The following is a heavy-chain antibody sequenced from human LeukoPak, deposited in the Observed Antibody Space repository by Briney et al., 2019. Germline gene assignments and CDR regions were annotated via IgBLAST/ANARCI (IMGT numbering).Heavy chain of an antibody. J-gene: IGHJ4*02. V-gene: IGHV1-2*02. D-gene: IGHD1-26*01. CDR2: INPNSGGT. CDR1: GYTFSGYY. CDR3: ARPYFQWELRY. Sequence: GASVKVPCKASGYTFSGYYIHWVRQAPGQGLEWMGWINPNSGGTNYAQKFQGRVTMTRDTSISTVYMEMSRLRYDDTAVYYCARPYFQWELRYWGPGTLVTVSS.